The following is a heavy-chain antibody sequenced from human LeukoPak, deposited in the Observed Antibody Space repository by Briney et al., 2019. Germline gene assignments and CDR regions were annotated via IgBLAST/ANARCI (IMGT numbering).Heavy chain of an antibody. V-gene: IGHV3-48*03. D-gene: IGHD3-10*01. CDR1: GFTSSSYE. Sequence: GGSLRLSCAASGFTSSSYEMNWVRQAPGKGLEWVSYISSSGSTIYYADSVKGRFTISRDNSKNTLFLQMNSLRAEDTAVYYCAKDRRAAYYYEAFDIWGQGTMVTVSS. CDR2: ISSSGSTI. J-gene: IGHJ3*02. CDR3: AKDRRAAYYYEAFDI.